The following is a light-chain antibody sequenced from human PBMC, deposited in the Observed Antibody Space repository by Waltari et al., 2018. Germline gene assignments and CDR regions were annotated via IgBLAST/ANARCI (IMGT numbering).Light chain of an antibody. V-gene: IGLV2-23*03. CDR3: CSNVGSSVF. Sequence: QSALTQPASVSGSPGQSYTISCPGLNSNVGRYNLVSWYQNHPGKPPKLLIYEGNRRPSGVSNRFSGSKSDNTASLTLSGLQAEDEADYYCCSNVGSSVFFGGGTKLTVL. J-gene: IGLJ2*01. CDR2: EGN. CDR1: NSNVGRYNL.